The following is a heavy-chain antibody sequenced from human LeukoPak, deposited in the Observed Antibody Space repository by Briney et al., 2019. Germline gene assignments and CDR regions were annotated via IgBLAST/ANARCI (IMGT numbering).Heavy chain of an antibody. CDR3: VRVIPNRSSFDY. D-gene: IGHD3-16*02. CDR1: GFTFSSPW. J-gene: IGHJ4*02. Sequence: GGSLRLSCAASGFTFSSPWVHWVRQAPGEGLVWVSRINTDGSTTSYADSVKGRFTISRDNAKNTLYLQMNSLRAEDTAVYYCVRVIPNRSSFDYWGQGTLVTVSS. V-gene: IGHV3-74*01. CDR2: INTDGSTT.